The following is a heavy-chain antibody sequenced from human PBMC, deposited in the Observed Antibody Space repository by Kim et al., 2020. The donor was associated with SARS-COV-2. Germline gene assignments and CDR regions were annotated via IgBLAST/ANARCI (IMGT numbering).Heavy chain of an antibody. CDR3: ATLLSASLNDY. CDR2: T. J-gene: IGHJ4*02. Sequence: TTYNPPPKSRVTISVDTSKNQFSLKLSSVTAADTAVYYCATLLSASLNDYWGQGTLVTVSS. D-gene: IGHD3-10*01. V-gene: IGHV4-39*01.